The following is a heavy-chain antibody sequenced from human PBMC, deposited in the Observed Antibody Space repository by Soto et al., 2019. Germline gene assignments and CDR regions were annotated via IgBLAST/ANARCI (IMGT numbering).Heavy chain of an antibody. CDR2: IRSKVNTYAT. CDR1: GFTFSGSA. V-gene: IGHV3-73*02. CDR3: TRFSMDSSSGWFDP. Sequence: EVQLVESGGDLVQPGVSLKVSCAASGFTFSGSAIHWVRQASGKGLEWVGRIRSKVNTYATAYAASVKGRFSISRDDSKNRAYLEMNSLKTEDTAVYYCTRFSMDSSSGWFDPWGQGTLVAVSS. D-gene: IGHD6-6*01. J-gene: IGHJ5*02.